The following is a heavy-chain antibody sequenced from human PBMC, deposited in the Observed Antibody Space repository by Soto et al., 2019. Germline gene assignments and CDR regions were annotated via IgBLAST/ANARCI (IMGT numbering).Heavy chain of an antibody. D-gene: IGHD3-3*01. CDR2: INQDGSRK. CDR1: GFTFTDYW. CDR3: ARGNVYYDFWSGYLDYYYYGMDV. J-gene: IGHJ6*02. Sequence: GGSLRLSCAASGFTFTDYWVTWVRQAPGKGLEWVANINQDGSRKYHMGSMKGRFTISRDNAKNSLYLQMNSLRAEDTAVYYCARGNVYYDFWSGYLDYYYYGMDVWGQGTTVTSP. V-gene: IGHV3-7*04.